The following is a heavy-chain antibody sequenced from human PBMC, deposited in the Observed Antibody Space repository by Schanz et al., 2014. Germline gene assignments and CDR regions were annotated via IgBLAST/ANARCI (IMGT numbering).Heavy chain of an antibody. J-gene: IGHJ4*02. Sequence: VQLVESGGCLVQPGGSLRLSCAASGFTFSGYCMSWVRQAPGEGLVWVANIKLDGSEKYYVDSVKGRFTISRDNSKNLVVLQMNSLRVDDTAVYYCTKEDATALWYFEHWGQGTLVTVSS. CDR1: GFTFSGYC. CDR3: TKEDATALWYFEH. CDR2: IKLDGSEK. D-gene: IGHD6-13*01. V-gene: IGHV3-7*03.